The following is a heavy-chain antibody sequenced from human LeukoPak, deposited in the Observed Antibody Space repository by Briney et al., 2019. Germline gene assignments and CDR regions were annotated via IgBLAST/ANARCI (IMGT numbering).Heavy chain of an antibody. Sequence: PGGSLRLSCVGSGFTYSSYWMSWVRQAPGKGLEWVANIKQDGSQKYYVDPVKGRFTISRDNAKNSLYLQMNSLRAEDTAVYYCARHSGSQGYAFDIWGQGTVVTVSS. CDR3: ARHSGSQGYAFDI. V-gene: IGHV3-7*01. CDR1: GFTYSSYW. CDR2: IKQDGSQK. D-gene: IGHD1-26*01. J-gene: IGHJ3*02.